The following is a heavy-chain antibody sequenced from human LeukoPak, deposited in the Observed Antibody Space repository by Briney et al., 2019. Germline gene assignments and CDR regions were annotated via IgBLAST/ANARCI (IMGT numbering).Heavy chain of an antibody. CDR3: ARVNMVGATHFDY. J-gene: IGHJ4*02. Sequence: QAGGSLRHSCAASGFTFSTYSMIWVRQAPGKGLEWVSYISSSGTTIYYADSVKGRFTISRDNAKHSLYLQMNSLRDDDTAVYYCARVNMVGATHFDYWGQGTLVTVSS. D-gene: IGHD1-26*01. CDR1: GFTFSTYS. CDR2: ISSSGTTI. V-gene: IGHV3-48*02.